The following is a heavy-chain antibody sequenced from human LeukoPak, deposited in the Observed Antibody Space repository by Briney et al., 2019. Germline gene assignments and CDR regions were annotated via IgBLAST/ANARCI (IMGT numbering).Heavy chain of an antibody. CDR2: IRSKDNSYAT. V-gene: IGHV3-73*01. Sequence: PGGSLRLSCAASGFTFSGSAMHWVRQASGKGLEWVGRIRSKDNSYATAYAASVKGRFTISRDDSKNTAYLHMNSLKTGDTAVYYCTRHIELTTVTTSGYWGQGTLVTVSS. D-gene: IGHD4-17*01. CDR1: GFTFSGSA. J-gene: IGHJ4*02. CDR3: TRHIELTTVTTSGY.